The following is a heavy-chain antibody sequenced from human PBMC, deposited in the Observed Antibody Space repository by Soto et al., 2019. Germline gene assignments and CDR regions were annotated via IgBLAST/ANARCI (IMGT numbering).Heavy chain of an antibody. J-gene: IGHJ6*02. D-gene: IGHD1-7*01. CDR1: GGSISSGGYY. Sequence: TLSLTCTVSGGSISSGGYYWSWIRQHPGKGLEWIGYIYYSGSTYYNPSLKSRVTISVDTSKNQFSLKLSSVTAADTAVYYCARDRYELGYYYYGMDVWGQGTTVSVSS. V-gene: IGHV4-31*03. CDR2: IYYSGST. CDR3: ARDRYELGYYYYGMDV.